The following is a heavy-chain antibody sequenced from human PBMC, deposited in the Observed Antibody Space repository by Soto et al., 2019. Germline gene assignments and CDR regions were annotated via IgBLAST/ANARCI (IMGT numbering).Heavy chain of an antibody. CDR2: INHSGNN. CDR1: GGSFSTYY. D-gene: IGHD3-9*01. J-gene: IGHJ3*02. CDR3: ARGGSNDWQVALDI. Sequence: QLQQWGAGLLKPSETLSLTCVVSGGSFSTYYYNCIRQSPGKGLEWIGEINHSGNNNYSPSLKSLVTMSFDTSKKQFSLKLTAVTAADTAVYYCARGGSNDWQVALDIWGQGTMVTVSS. V-gene: IGHV4-34*01.